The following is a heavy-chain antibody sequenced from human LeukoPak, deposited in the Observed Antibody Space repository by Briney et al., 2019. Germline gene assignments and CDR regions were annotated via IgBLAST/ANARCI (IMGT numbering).Heavy chain of an antibody. Sequence: GGSLRLSCAASGFTFSSYGMHWVRQAPGKGPEWVAVIWYDGSNKYYADSVKGRFTISRDNSKNTLYLQMNSLRAEDTAVYYCARDLIHFDYWGQGTLVTVSS. CDR3: ARDLIHFDY. CDR1: GFTFSSYG. V-gene: IGHV3-33*01. J-gene: IGHJ4*02. CDR2: IWYDGSNK. D-gene: IGHD2-8*01.